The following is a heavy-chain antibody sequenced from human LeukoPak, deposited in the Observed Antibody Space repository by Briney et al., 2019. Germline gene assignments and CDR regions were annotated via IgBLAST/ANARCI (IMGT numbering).Heavy chain of an antibody. CDR1: GYTFTGYY. CDR3: ARDRPGYSSGWYSDY. Sequence: ASVKVSCKASGYTFTGYYMRWVRQAPGQGLEWMGWINPNSGGTNYAQKFQGRVTMTRDTSISTAYMELSRLRSDDTAVYYCARDRPGYSSGWYSDYRGQGTLVTVSS. D-gene: IGHD6-19*01. V-gene: IGHV1-2*02. J-gene: IGHJ4*02. CDR2: INPNSGGT.